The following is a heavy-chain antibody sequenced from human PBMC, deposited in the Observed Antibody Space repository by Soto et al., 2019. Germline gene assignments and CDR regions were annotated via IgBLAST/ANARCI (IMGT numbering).Heavy chain of an antibody. CDR2: IFHNGNT. Sequence: QVQLQESGPGLVKPSETLSLTCSVSGGSVSVGDYYWSWIRQPPGKGLEWIGNIFHNGNTNYNPSLKSRATVSSETAKDQFSLTLTSVTASDTAVYYCARDYGEPYQAFFDSWGQGILVTVAS. CDR1: GGSVSVGDYY. V-gene: IGHV4-61*08. J-gene: IGHJ4*02. D-gene: IGHD3-10*01. CDR3: ARDYGEPYQAFFDS.